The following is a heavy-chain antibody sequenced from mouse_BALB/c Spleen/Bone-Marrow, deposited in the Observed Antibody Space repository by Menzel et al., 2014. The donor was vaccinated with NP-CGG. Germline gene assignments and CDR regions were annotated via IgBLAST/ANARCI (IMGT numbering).Heavy chain of an antibody. D-gene: IGHD2-2*01. Sequence: DVMLVESGGGLVKPGGSLKRSCAASGFAFSGYDMSWVRQTPEKRLEWVAYISSGGSNTYYPDTVKGRFTISRDNAKNTLYLQMNSLKSEDTAMYYCARQRGYAYAMDYWGQGTSVTISS. CDR2: ISSGGSNT. CDR1: GFAFSGYD. J-gene: IGHJ4*01. V-gene: IGHV5-12-1*01. CDR3: ARQRGYAYAMDY.